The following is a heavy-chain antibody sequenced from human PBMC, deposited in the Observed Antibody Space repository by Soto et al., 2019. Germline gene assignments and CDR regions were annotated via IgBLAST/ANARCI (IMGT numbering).Heavy chain of an antibody. J-gene: IGHJ4*02. CDR1: GGTFNNYP. CDR2: IIPKSGTV. Sequence: QVQLVQSGAEVKKPGSSVKVSCKASGGTFNNYPVTWVRQAPGQGLEWMGGIIPKSGTVNYAQKFQGRVTITADEATSTAYMEMSSLRSEDTAVYYCASSYGTSWYGDYWGQGSLVTVS. D-gene: IGHD6-13*01. CDR3: ASSYGTSWYGDY. V-gene: IGHV1-69*01.